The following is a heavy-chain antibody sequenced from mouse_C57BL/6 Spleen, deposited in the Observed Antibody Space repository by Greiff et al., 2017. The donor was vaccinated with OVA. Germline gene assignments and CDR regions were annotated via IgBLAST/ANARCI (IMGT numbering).Heavy chain of an antibody. Sequence: QVQLQQPGAELVMPGASVKLSCKASGYTFTSYWMHWVKQRPGQGLEWIGEIDPSDSYTNYNQKFKGKSTLTVDKSSSTAYMQLSSLTSEDSAVYYCASSSSYGWFAYWGQGTLVTVSA. J-gene: IGHJ3*01. CDR3: ASSSSYGWFAY. CDR1: GYTFTSYW. D-gene: IGHD1-1*01. CDR2: IDPSDSYT. V-gene: IGHV1-69*01.